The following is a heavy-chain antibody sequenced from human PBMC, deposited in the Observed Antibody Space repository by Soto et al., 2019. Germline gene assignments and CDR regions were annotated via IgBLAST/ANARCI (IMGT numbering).Heavy chain of an antibody. Sequence: ASVKVSCKASGYTFTGYYLHWVRQAPGQGLEWMGWINPNSGGTNYAHYAQKFQGRVSMTRDTSISTAYMEMSSLTSDDTAVYYCAIGLPGEAFDYWGQGTLVTVSS. D-gene: IGHD7-27*01. CDR3: AIGLPGEAFDY. CDR2: INPNSGGT. CDR1: GYTFTGYY. V-gene: IGHV1-2*02. J-gene: IGHJ4*02.